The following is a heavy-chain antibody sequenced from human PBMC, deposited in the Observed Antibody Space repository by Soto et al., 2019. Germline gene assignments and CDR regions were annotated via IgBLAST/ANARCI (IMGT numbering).Heavy chain of an antibody. Sequence: QLQLQESGSGLVKPSQTLSLTCAVSGGSISSGGYSWSWIRQPPGKGLEWIGYIYHSRSTYYNPSLKSRVTISGDMSKNQFSQKLSSVTAAETAVYYCARVNYGGEYYNYGMDVWGQRNTVTVS. D-gene: IGHD4-17*01. CDR3: ARVNYGGEYYNYGMDV. V-gene: IGHV4-30-2*01. CDR2: IYHSRST. CDR1: GGSISSGGYS. J-gene: IGHJ6*02.